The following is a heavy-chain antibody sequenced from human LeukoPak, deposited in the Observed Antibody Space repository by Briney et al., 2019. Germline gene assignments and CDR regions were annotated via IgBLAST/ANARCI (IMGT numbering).Heavy chain of an antibody. Sequence: SETLSLTCAVSGGSISSSNWWSWVRQPPGKGLEWIGEIYHSGSTNYNPSLKSRVTISVDKSKNQFSLKLSSVTAADTAVYYCARATPYDFWSGYFYYYYYMDVWGKGTTVTVSS. CDR3: ARATPYDFWSGYFYYYYYMDV. CDR1: GGSISSSNW. CDR2: IYHSGST. V-gene: IGHV4-4*02. J-gene: IGHJ6*03. D-gene: IGHD3-3*01.